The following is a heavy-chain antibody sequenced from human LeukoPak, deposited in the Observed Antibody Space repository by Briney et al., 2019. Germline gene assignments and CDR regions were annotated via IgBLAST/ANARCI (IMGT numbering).Heavy chain of an antibody. CDR1: GFTFSSYS. D-gene: IGHD6-19*01. Sequence: PGGSLRLSCAASGFTFSSYSMNWVRQAPGKGLEWVSSISSSSSYIYYADSVKGRFTISRDNAKNSLYLQMNSLRAEDTAVYYCAGEAGTSYDWFDPWGQGTLVTVSS. J-gene: IGHJ5*02. V-gene: IGHV3-21*01. CDR2: ISSSSSYI. CDR3: AGEAGTSYDWFDP.